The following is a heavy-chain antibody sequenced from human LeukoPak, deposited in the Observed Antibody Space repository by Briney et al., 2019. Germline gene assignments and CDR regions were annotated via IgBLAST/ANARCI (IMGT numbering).Heavy chain of an antibody. CDR3: ARGGAMVRGVSPLDY. V-gene: IGHV3-21*01. Sequence: GGSLRLSCAASGFTFSCYIMNWVRQSPGKGLEWVSSINSSGSYIYYADSVKGRFTISRDNAKNSLYLQMNSLRAEDTAVYYCARGGAMVRGVSPLDYWGQGTLVTVSS. D-gene: IGHD3-10*01. J-gene: IGHJ4*02. CDR1: GFTFSCYI. CDR2: INSSGSYI.